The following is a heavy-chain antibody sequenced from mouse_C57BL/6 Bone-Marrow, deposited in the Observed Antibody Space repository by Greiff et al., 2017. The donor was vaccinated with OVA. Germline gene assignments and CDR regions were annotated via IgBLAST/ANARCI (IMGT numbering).Heavy chain of an antibody. CDR1: GFSFNTYA. J-gene: IGHJ1*03. CDR2: IRSKSNNYAT. V-gene: IGHV10-1*01. Sequence: EVQVVESGGGLVQPKGSLKLSCAASGFSFNTYAMNWVRQAPGKGLEWVARIRSKSNNYATYYADSVKDRFTISRDDSESMLYLQMNNLKTEDTAMYYCVRRGGTGKGVFYWYFDVWGTGTTVTVSS. CDR3: VRRGGTGKGVFYWYFDV. D-gene: IGHD4-1*01.